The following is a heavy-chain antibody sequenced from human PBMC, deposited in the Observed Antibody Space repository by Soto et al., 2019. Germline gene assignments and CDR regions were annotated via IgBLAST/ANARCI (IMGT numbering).Heavy chain of an antibody. D-gene: IGHD6-19*01. CDR2: ILYDGGHM. CDR3: VKDSWWLVSFDH. J-gene: IGHJ4*02. CDR1: GFAFKSYG. Sequence: QVQLVESGGGGVQPGRSLRLTCAASGFAFKSYGMHWIRQAPGRGLEWVAAILYDGGHMYYADSVKGRFTISRDNSKNTLYLQMTSLRPEDTAVYYCVKDSWWLVSFDHWGQGTLVTVSS. V-gene: IGHV3-30*18.